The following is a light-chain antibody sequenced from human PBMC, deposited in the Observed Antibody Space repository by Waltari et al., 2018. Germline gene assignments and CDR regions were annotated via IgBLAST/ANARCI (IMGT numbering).Light chain of an antibody. Sequence: DIQMTQSPSSLSASVVDRVTITCRESQSITRYLNWYQQKPGKAPKLLIDTTSTLQSDIPSRFSGSGSGTDFTLTISSLQPEDFAAYYCQQSFNTPRTFGQGTKLEIK. CDR2: TTS. CDR1: QSITRY. V-gene: IGKV1-39*01. CDR3: QQSFNTPRT. J-gene: IGKJ2*01.